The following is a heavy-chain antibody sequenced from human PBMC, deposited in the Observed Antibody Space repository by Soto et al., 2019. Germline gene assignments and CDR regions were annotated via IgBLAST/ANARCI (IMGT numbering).Heavy chain of an antibody. CDR3: AKHRFCSGESSEGFAN. V-gene: IGHV3-23*01. CDR2: ISGRGDTI. Sequence: EVQLLESGGGLVQPGGSLRLSCAASGFIFSSYAMNWVRQAPGKGLDWVSGISGRGDTIHYADSVKGRFTISRDNAQNTLYLQINSLRAEDTAVYYWAKHRFCSGESSEGFANWGQGPLVIVSS. J-gene: IGHJ4*02. D-gene: IGHD2-15*01. CDR1: GFIFSSYA.